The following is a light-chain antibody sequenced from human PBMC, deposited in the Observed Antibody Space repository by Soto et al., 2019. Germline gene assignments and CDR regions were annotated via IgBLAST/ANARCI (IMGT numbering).Light chain of an antibody. CDR1: SSNIGAGYD. V-gene: IGLV1-40*01. J-gene: IGLJ2*01. CDR3: QSYDSSLSGVV. CDR2: GND. Sequence: QSVLTQPPSVSGAPGQRVTNSCTGSSSNIGAGYDVHWYQHLPGTAPKLLIYGNDNRPSGVPDRFSGSKSGTSASLAITGLQAEDEADYYCQSYDSSLSGVVFGGGTKLTVL.